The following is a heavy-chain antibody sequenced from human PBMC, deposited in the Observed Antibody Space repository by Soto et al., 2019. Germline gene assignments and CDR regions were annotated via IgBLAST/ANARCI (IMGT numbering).Heavy chain of an antibody. J-gene: IGHJ4*02. CDR3: ARAYGDYVFDY. V-gene: IGHV4-59*01. CDR2: IYYSGST. CDR1: GGSISSYY. Sequence: SETLSLTCTVSGGSISSYYWSWIRQPPGKGLEWFGYIYYSGSTNYNPSLKSRVNISVDTSKNQFSLKLSSVTAADTAVYYCARAYGDYVFDYWGQGTRVTVS. D-gene: IGHD4-17*01.